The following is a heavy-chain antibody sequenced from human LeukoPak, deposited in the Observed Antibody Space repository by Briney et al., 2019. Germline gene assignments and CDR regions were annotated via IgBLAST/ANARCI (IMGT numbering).Heavy chain of an antibody. Sequence: PSETLSLTCTVSDDSITIYYWTWIRQPPGKGLEWMGYIDHTGITNYNPSLNSRVTISRDTSKNHFTLELSSATAADTAVYSCARGRVSSSAWYSTYYYYFYMGGWGKGTTVTVSS. CDR1: DDSITIYY. CDR3: ARGRVSSSAWYSTYYYYFYMGG. CDR2: IDHTGIT. V-gene: IGHV4-59*01. D-gene: IGHD4-11*01. J-gene: IGHJ6*03.